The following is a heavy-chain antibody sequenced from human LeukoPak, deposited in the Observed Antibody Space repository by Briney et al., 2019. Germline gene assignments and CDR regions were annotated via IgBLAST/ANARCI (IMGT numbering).Heavy chain of an antibody. CDR2: ISSSGSTI. J-gene: IGHJ4*02. CDR1: GFTFSDYY. D-gene: IGHD4-23*01. CDR3: AGPPHYGGNDYFDY. Sequence: PGGSLRLSCAASGFTFSDYYMSWIRQAPGKGLEWVSYISSSGSTIYYADSVKGRFTISRDNAKNSLYLQMNSLRAEDTAVYYCAGPPHYGGNDYFDYWGQGTLVTVSS. V-gene: IGHV3-11*01.